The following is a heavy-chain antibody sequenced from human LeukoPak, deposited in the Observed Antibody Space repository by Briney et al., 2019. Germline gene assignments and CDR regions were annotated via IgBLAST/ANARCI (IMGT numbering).Heavy chain of an antibody. J-gene: IGHJ4*02. CDR2: TYYKSKWST. Sequence: SQTLSLTCAISGDSVSSNSAAWNWIRQSPSRGLEWLGRTYYKSKWSTNYAVSVRSRISINPDTSKNQFSLQLNSVTPEDTAVYFCARARDYGDVSFDSWGQGTLVTVSS. D-gene: IGHD4-17*01. CDR1: GDSVSSNSAA. V-gene: IGHV6-1*01. CDR3: ARARDYGDVSFDS.